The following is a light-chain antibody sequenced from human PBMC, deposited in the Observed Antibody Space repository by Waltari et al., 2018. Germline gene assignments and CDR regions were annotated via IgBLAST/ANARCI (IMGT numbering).Light chain of an antibody. Sequence: EIVLTQSPGTLSLSSGEGASLSRSASQIVHTYYLAWSQQKPGQAPRRLIYSTSPRATGIPDRFSGSGSGTDFTLTVSRLEPEDFAVYYCQQFSSSFPWTFGQGTNVE. CDR2: STS. CDR3: QQFSSSFPWT. CDR1: QIVHTYY. V-gene: IGKV3-20*01. J-gene: IGKJ1*01.